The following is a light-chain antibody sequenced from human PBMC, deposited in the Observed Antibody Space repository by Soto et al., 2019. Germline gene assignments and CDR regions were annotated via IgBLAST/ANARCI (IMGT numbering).Light chain of an antibody. Sequence: IVMTQSPDSLAVSLGERATINCKSSQSVLYSSNNKSYLAWYQQKLGQPPNLLIYLASTRESGVPDRFSGSGSGTDFTLTISSLQAEDVAFYYCQQYYSTPFTFGPGTKVEIK. V-gene: IGKV4-1*01. CDR3: QQYYSTPFT. CDR2: LAS. CDR1: QSVLYSSNNKSY. J-gene: IGKJ3*01.